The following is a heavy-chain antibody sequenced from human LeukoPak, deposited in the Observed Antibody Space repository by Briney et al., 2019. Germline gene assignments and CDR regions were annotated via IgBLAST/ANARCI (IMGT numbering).Heavy chain of an antibody. CDR1: GYTFTTYD. D-gene: IGHD6-19*01. Sequence: ASVKVSCKASGYTFTTYDINWVRQATGQGLEWMGWMNPNSGNAGYAQKFQGRVTMTRNTSISTAYMELSSLRSEDTAVYYCARGRGSGHKENWFDPWGQGTLVTVSS. CDR3: ARGRGSGHKENWFDP. J-gene: IGHJ5*02. CDR2: MNPNSGNA. V-gene: IGHV1-8*01.